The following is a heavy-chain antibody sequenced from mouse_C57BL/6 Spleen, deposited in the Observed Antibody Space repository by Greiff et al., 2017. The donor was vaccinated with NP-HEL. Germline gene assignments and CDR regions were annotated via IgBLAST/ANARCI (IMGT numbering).Heavy chain of an antibody. J-gene: IGHJ3*01. V-gene: IGHV1-80*01. CDR2: IYPGDGDT. CDR1: GYAFSSYW. Sequence: QVQLQQSGAELVKPGAPVKISCKASGYAFSSYWMNWVKQRPGKGLEWIGQIYPGDGDTNYNGKFKGKATLTADKSSSTAYMQLSSLTSEDSAVYFCASPYYYGSSYAFAYWGQGTLVTVSA. CDR3: ASPYYYGSSYAFAY. D-gene: IGHD1-1*01.